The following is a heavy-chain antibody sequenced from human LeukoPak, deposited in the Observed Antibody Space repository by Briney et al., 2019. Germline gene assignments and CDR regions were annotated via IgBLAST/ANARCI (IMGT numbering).Heavy chain of an antibody. V-gene: IGHV3-33*01. D-gene: IGHD3-22*01. CDR1: GFTFSSYG. J-gene: IGHJ4*02. Sequence: GGSLRLSCVVSGFTFSSYGMHWVRQAQGKGLEWVALIWYDGSNKYYADSVKGRFTISRDNSKNTLYLQMNSLRADDTAVYYCARDVFTTYDTGGGYFDYWGQGTLVTVSS. CDR2: IWYDGSNK. CDR3: ARDVFTTYDTGGGYFDY.